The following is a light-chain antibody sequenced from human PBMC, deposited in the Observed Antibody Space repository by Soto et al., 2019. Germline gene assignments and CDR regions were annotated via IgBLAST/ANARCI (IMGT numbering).Light chain of an antibody. V-gene: IGKV1-39*01. CDR1: QNIANY. J-gene: IGKJ3*01. Sequence: DIQMTQSPSSLSTSVGDRVTITCRASQNIANYLNWYQQKPGKAPKLFIYAASSSQSEVPSRFSGSGSGTDFTLTISSLQPEDVATYYCQQSYITPFTFGPGTKVEVK. CDR2: AAS. CDR3: QQSYITPFT.